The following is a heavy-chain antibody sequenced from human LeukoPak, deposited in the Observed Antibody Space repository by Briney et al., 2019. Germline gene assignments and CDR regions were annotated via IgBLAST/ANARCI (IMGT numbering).Heavy chain of an antibody. CDR1: GSTFSSYA. J-gene: IGHJ6*04. CDR2: IIPIFGTA. V-gene: IGHV1-69*13. Sequence: SVTVSCKASGSTFSSYAISWVPQAPGQGLEWIGGIIPIFGTANYAQKFQGRVTITADESTSTAYMELSSLRSEDTAVYYCARGIVVVPAATHYYYYGMDVWGKGTTVTVSS. CDR3: ARGIVVVPAATHYYYYGMDV. D-gene: IGHD2-2*01.